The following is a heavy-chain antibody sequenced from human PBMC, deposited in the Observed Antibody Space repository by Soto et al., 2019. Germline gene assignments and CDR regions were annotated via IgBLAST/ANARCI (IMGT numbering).Heavy chain of an antibody. CDR2: ISSSGGST. J-gene: IGHJ4*02. V-gene: IGHV3-23*01. CDR1: GFTFSHYA. CDR3: AKTPHTGYTLTFDY. Sequence: PGGSLRLSCVASGFTFSHYAMSWVRQAPGKGLEWVSSISSSGGSTYYADSVKGRFTISKDNSKNTLYLQMNSLRAEDTAVYYCAKTPHTGYTLTFDYSGPGPLVTVS. D-gene: IGHD5-12*01.